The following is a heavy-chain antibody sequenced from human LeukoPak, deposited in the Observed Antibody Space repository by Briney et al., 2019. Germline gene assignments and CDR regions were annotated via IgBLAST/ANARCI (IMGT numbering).Heavy chain of an antibody. CDR1: GYTFTSYG. Sequence: GASVKVSCKASGYTFTSYGISWVRQAPGQGLEWMGWISAYNGNTNYAQKLQGRVTMTTDTSTSTAYMELRSLRSDDTAVYYCARDCGTSCCLGTNKLDYWGQGTLVTVSS. CDR2: ISAYNGNT. D-gene: IGHD2-2*01. V-gene: IGHV1-18*04. J-gene: IGHJ4*02. CDR3: ARDCGTSCCLGTNKLDY.